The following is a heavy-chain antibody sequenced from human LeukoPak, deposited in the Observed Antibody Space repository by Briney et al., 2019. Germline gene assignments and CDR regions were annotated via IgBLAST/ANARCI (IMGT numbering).Heavy chain of an antibody. CDR3: ARGSDYSWGG. CDR2: VHHTGRT. CDR1: GGSISDSFEHY. J-gene: IGHJ4*01. D-gene: IGHD3-3*01. Sequence: ASETLSLTCTVSGGSISDSFEHYWCWVRQPPGKGFEWIAEVHHTGRTIYSPSFARRVTISPDTSTNQVSLKLTSVTAADTAVYYCARGSDYSWGGWGQGTLVTVSS. V-gene: IGHV4-4*02.